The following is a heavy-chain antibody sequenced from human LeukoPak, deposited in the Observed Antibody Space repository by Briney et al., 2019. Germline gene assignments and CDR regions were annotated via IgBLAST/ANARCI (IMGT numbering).Heavy chain of an antibody. Sequence: PSETLSLTCTVSGGSISSGGYYWSWIRQPPGKGLEWIEYIYHSGSTYYNPSLKSRVTISVDRSKNQFSLKLSSVTAADTAVYYCARDYAYSSSWFTGGWFDPWGQGTLVTVSS. D-gene: IGHD6-13*01. CDR3: ARDYAYSSSWFTGGWFDP. CDR2: IYHSGST. J-gene: IGHJ5*02. V-gene: IGHV4-30-2*01. CDR1: GGSISSGGYY.